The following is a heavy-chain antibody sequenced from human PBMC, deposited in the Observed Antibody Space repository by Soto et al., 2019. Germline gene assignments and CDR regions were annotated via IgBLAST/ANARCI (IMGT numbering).Heavy chain of an antibody. CDR3: ARRHPVVGLDY. V-gene: IGHV4-39*01. D-gene: IGHD6-19*01. Sequence: QLQLQESGPGLVKPSETLSLTCTVSGGSISSSSYYWGWIRQPPGNGLEWIGSIYYSGSTYYNPSLKSRVTISVDTSKNQFSLKLSSVTAADTAVYYCARRHPVVGLDYWGQGTLVTVSS. CDR1: GGSISSSSYY. J-gene: IGHJ4*02. CDR2: IYYSGST.